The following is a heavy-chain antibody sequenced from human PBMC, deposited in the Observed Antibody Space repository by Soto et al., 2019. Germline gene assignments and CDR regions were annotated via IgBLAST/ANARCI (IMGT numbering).Heavy chain of an antibody. Sequence: QVQLLESGGGVVQPGRSLRLSCAASGFTFSSYGMHWVRQAPGKGLEWVAVIWYDGSNKYYAESVKGRFTISRDNSKNTLYLQMNSLRADDTSVYYCAREWAWFGERPIYYYGMDVWGQGTTVTVSS. D-gene: IGHD3-10*01. CDR3: AREWAWFGERPIYYYGMDV. CDR2: IWYDGSNK. CDR1: GFTFSSYG. J-gene: IGHJ6*02. V-gene: IGHV3-33*01.